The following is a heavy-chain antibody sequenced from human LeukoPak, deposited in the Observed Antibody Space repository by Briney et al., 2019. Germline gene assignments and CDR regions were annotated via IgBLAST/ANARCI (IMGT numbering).Heavy chain of an antibody. Sequence: GRSLRLSCAASGFTFSSYAMHWVRQAPGKGLEWVAVISYDGSNKYYADSVKGRFTISRDNSKNTLYLQMNSLRAEDTAVYYCARVEGTYYYDSSGPLDYWGQGTLVTVPS. CDR1: GFTFSSYA. CDR3: ARVEGTYYYDSSGPLDY. D-gene: IGHD3-22*01. J-gene: IGHJ4*02. CDR2: ISYDGSNK. V-gene: IGHV3-30*04.